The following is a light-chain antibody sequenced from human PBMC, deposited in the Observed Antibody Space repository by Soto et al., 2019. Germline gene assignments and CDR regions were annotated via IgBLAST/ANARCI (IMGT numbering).Light chain of an antibody. V-gene: IGLV2-8*01. CDR1: SSDIGRYNY. CDR3: SSHAGIINVV. CDR2: EVT. Sequence: QSALTQPASVSGSPGQSITISCTGTSSDIGRYNYVSWYQQLPGKAPKLIIYEVTKRPSGVPDRFSGSKSGNTASLTVSGLLAEDEADYYCSSHAGIINVVFGGGTKLTVL. J-gene: IGLJ3*02.